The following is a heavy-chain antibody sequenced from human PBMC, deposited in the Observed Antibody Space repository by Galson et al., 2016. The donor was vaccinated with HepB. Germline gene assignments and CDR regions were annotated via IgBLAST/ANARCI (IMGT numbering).Heavy chain of an antibody. CDR1: GLTFNTHA. Sequence: SLRLSCAASGLTFNTHAMTWVRQAPGKGLEWVSSINESGFGTYYADSVKGRFTISRDNSKNTLFLQMNSLRVEDTALYYCSPGGLWGDLNYWGQGTLVAVSS. CDR3: SPGGLWGDLNY. CDR2: INESGFGT. V-gene: IGHV3-23*01. J-gene: IGHJ4*02. D-gene: IGHD3-16*01.